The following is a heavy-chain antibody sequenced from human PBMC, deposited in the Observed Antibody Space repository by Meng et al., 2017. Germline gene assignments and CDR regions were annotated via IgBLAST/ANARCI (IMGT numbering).Heavy chain of an antibody. J-gene: IGHJ4*02. D-gene: IGHD2-15*01. Sequence: QVVQSGLVFKKPGASVKVSCKASGYTFTSYAMNWVRQAPGQGLEWMGWINTNTGNPTYAQGFTGRFVFSLDTSVSTAYLQISSLKAEDTAVYYCARVGYCSGGSCPDYWGQGTLVTVSS. CDR2: INTNTGNP. CDR1: GYTFTSYA. CDR3: ARVGYCSGGSCPDY. V-gene: IGHV7-4-1*02.